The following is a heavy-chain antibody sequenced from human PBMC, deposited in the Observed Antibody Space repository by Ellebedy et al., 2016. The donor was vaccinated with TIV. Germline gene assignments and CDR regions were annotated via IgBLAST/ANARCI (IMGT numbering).Heavy chain of an antibody. J-gene: IGHJ3*02. Sequence: SVKVSXKASRGIFNSIPFSWVRQAPGQGLEWMGRIIPPLDKPNYAQNFQDRVTITADKSTSTAYMAVRSLTSEDTAVYFCARTDRYDAFDMWGQGTLVTVSS. V-gene: IGHV1-69*02. CDR1: RGIFNSIP. CDR3: ARTDRYDAFDM. D-gene: IGHD3-16*02. CDR2: IIPPLDKP.